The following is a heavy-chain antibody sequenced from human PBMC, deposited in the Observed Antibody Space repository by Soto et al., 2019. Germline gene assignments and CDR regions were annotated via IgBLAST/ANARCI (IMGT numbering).Heavy chain of an antibody. CDR1: GGSITSSSHF. Sequence: SETLSLTCTASGGSITSSSHFWGWVRQPPGKGPGGIGTIYFTGNTYYTPSLKSRLTMSIDTSKNEFSLRLNSVTAADTAVYYCAGQTFTIAAASYGRSNWFDPWGPGTLVTVSS. J-gene: IGHJ5*02. V-gene: IGHV4-39*01. CDR2: IYFTGNT. D-gene: IGHD6-25*01. CDR3: AGQTFTIAAASYGRSNWFDP.